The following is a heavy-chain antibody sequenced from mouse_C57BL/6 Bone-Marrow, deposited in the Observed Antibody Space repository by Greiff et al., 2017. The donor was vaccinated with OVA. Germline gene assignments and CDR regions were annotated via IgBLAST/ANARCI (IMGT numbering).Heavy chain of an antibody. J-gene: IGHJ4*01. CDR2: IDPSDSYT. CDR3: ARRDCDLYALDY. D-gene: IGHD3-3*01. V-gene: IGHV1-50*01. CDR1: GYTFTSYW. Sequence: QVQLQQPGAELVKPGASVKLSCKASGYTFTSYWMQWVKQRPGQGLEWIGEIDPSDSYTNYNQKFKGKATLTVDTSSSTAYMQLSSLTSEDSAVYYCARRDCDLYALDYWGQGTSVTVSS.